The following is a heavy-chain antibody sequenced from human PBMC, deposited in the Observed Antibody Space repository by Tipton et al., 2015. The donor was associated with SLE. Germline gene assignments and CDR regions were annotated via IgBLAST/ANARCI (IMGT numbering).Heavy chain of an antibody. J-gene: IGHJ4*02. Sequence: SLRLSYAASGFTFSSYEMNWVRQAPGKGLEWVSYISSSGTIKNYADSVKGRFTISRDNAKNSLHLQMNSLRDEDTAVYFCARGEEEYYGSGKDCWGQGSLGTFSS. CDR3: ARGEEEYYGSGKDC. CDR2: ISSSGTIK. V-gene: IGHV3-48*03. D-gene: IGHD3-10*01. CDR1: GFTFSSYE.